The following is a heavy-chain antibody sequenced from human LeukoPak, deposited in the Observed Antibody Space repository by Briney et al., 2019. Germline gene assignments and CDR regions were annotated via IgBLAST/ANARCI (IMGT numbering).Heavy chain of an antibody. V-gene: IGHV3-30*18. CDR1: GFTFSSFG. D-gene: IGHD3-16*01. CDR2: LPHDGSNI. Sequence: PGGSLRLSCAASGFTFSSFGMHWVRQAPGKGLEWVAVLPHDGSNIYYADSVKGRFTISRDNSKNTLSLQMNSLRPEDTAVYYCAKELTYYGSLIDYWGQGTLVIVSS. J-gene: IGHJ4*02. CDR3: AKELTYYGSLIDY.